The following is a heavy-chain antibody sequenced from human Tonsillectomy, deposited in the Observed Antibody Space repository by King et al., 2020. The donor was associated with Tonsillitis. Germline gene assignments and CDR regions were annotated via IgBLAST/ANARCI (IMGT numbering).Heavy chain of an antibody. CDR1: GFTFDDYA. J-gene: IGHJ3*02. D-gene: IGHD6-13*01. Sequence: VQLVESGGGLVQPGRSLRLSCAASGFTFDDYAMHWVRQAPGKGLEWVSGISWNSGRICYADSVKGRFTISRDNAKNSLYLQMNSLRAEDAALYHCAKVVRGNYISSWYVAFEIWGQGTMVIVSS. CDR2: ISWNSGRI. V-gene: IGHV3-9*01. CDR3: AKVVRGNYISSWYVAFEI.